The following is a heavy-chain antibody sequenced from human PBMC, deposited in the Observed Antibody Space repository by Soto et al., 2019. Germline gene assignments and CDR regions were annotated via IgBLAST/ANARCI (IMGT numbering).Heavy chain of an antibody. J-gene: IGHJ4*02. V-gene: IGHV3-21*01. CDR1: GFTFSSYS. D-gene: IGHD6-13*01. CDR3: ARSAVAAAGIPTYYFDY. Sequence: EVQLVESGGGLVKPGGSLRLSCAGSGFTFSSYSMSWVRQAPGKGLEWVSSISSSSTYISYADSVKGRFTISRDNAKNSLFLQMNSLRAEDTAMYYCARSAVAAAGIPTYYFDYWGQVTLVTVSS. CDR2: ISSSSTYI.